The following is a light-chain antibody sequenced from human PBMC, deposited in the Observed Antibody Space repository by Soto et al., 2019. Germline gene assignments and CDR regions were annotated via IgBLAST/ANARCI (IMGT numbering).Light chain of an antibody. CDR2: RNS. CDR1: SSNIGAGYD. V-gene: IGLV1-40*01. J-gene: IGLJ2*01. CDR3: QSYDSSLSGSV. Sequence: QPVLTQPPSVSGAPGQRVTISCTGSSSNIGAGYDVHWYQQLPGTAPKLLIYRNSNRPSGVPDRFSGSKSGTSGSLAITGLQAEDEAGYYCQSYDSSLSGSVFGGGTKLTVL.